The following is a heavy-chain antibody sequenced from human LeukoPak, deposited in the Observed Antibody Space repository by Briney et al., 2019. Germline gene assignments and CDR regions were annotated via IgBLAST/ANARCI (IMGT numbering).Heavy chain of an antibody. Sequence: PGGSLRLSCAASGFTFVDHAMHWVRQAPGKGLEWVSGITWSGGTMGYADSVKGRFTISRDNAKNSLYLQMNSLRAEDTAVYYCARDPTVAGYFDNWGQGTLVTVSS. CDR1: GFTFVDHA. CDR2: ITWSGGTM. D-gene: IGHD6-19*01. CDR3: ARDPTVAGYFDN. J-gene: IGHJ4*02. V-gene: IGHV3-9*01.